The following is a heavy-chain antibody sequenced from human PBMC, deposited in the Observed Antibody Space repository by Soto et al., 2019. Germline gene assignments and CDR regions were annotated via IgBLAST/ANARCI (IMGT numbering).Heavy chain of an antibody. CDR3: ARGGYYYENSGQNAYDY. D-gene: IGHD3-22*01. J-gene: IGHJ4*01. CDR2: IYYGGST. Sequence: LSLTCTFSGVSISSGGYYWSWIRQHPGKGLKWIGYIYYGGSTYYNPSLKSRATISGDTSKNQFSLKLSSVTAADTAVYYCARGGYYYENSGQNAYDYWGQGILVTVSS. V-gene: IGHV4-31*03. CDR1: GVSISSGGYY.